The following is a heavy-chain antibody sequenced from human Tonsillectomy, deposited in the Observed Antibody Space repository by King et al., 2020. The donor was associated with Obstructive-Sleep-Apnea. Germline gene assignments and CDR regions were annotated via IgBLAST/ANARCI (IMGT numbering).Heavy chain of an antibody. CDR1: GFTFDDYA. CDR2: ISWNSGSI. D-gene: IGHD1-1*01. J-gene: IGHJ4*02. V-gene: IGHV3-9*01. CDR3: AKDSTAGPDLYYFDY. Sequence: QLVQSGGGLVQPGRSLRLSCAASGFTFDDYAMHWVRQAPGKGLEWVSGISWNSGSIGYADSVKGRFTISRDNAKNSLYLKMNSPRAEDTALYYFAKDSTAGPDLYYFDYWGQGTLVTVSS.